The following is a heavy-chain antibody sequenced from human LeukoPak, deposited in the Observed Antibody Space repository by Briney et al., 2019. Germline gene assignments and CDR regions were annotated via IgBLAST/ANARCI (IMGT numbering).Heavy chain of an antibody. CDR3: TADYFTIVWSFDY. Sequence: PRGSPRLSSAASGFTSSRYWMHWVRQTPGKGLVWVSRINSDGSSTRYADSVKGRFTISRDNAKNTLHLQISSLRCEDTAVYYCTADYFTIVWSFDYWGQGALVTVSS. V-gene: IGHV3-74*01. CDR2: INSDGSST. CDR1: GFTSSRYW. D-gene: IGHD3-9*01. J-gene: IGHJ4*02.